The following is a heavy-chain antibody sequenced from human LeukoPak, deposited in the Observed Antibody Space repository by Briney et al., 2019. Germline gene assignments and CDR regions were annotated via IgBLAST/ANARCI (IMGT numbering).Heavy chain of an antibody. CDR1: GDSLSGSSYF. J-gene: IGHJ5*02. CDR2: IYYSGIT. V-gene: IGHV4-39*07. CDR3: ARSRDQDWFDP. Sequence: PSETLFLTCTVSGDSLSGSSYFWGWIRQTPGKGLEWIGNIYYSGITKYSPSLQSRVTVSVDTSKNQFSLKLNSMTAADTAVYYCARSRDQDWFDPWGQGTLVTVSS. D-gene: IGHD3-10*01.